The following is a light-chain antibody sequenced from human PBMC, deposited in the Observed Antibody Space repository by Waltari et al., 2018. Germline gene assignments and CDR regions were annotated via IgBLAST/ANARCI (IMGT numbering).Light chain of an antibody. CDR1: SSDVGGYHY. CDR2: DVF. J-gene: IGLJ1*01. CDR3: CSYAGSYTFV. V-gene: IGLV2-11*01. Sequence: QSALTQPRSVSGSPGQSVTISCTGTSSDVGGYHYVSWYQQHPGKAPKLIIYDVFESPAGVPDRFSGSKSGNTASLTVSGLQAEDEAEYYCCSYAGSYTFVFGTGTKVTVL.